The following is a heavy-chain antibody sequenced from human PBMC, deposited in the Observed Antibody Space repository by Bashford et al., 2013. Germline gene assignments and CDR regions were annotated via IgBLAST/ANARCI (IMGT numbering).Heavy chain of an antibody. D-gene: IGHD3-3*01. CDR2: IYYSGST. CDR3: ARQADSGGRRRITIFGVVIILPFSWSDSPDT. V-gene: IGHV4-39*01. J-gene: IGHJ4*02. Sequence: YTSWIRQPPGKGLEWIGSIYYSGSTYYNPSLKSRVTISVDTSKNQFSLKLSSVTAADTAVYYCARQADSGGRRRITIFGVVIILPFSWSDSPDTWGQGTLVTVSS. CDR1: Y.